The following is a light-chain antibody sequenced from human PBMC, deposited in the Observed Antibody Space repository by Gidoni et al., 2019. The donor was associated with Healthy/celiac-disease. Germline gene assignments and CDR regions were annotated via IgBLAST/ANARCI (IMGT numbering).Light chain of an antibody. Sequence: EIVLTQSPGTLSLSPGGRATLSCSASQSVSSSYLAWYQQKPGQAPRLLIYGASSRATGIPDSFSGSGSGTDFTLTISRLEPEDFAVYYCQQYGSSPGTFGGGTKVEIK. CDR2: GAS. J-gene: IGKJ4*01. V-gene: IGKV3-20*01. CDR1: QSVSSSY. CDR3: QQYGSSPGT.